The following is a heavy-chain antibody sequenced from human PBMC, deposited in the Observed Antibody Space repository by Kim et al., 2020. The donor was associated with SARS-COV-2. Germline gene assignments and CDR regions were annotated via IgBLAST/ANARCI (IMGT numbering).Heavy chain of an antibody. Sequence: SETLSLTCAVYGGSFSGYYWSWIRQPPGKGLEWIGEINHSGSTNYNPSLKSRVTISVDTSKNQFSLKLSSVTAADTAVYYCARGRPKGYCSSTSCYTDYYYYYMDVWGKGTTVTVSS. CDR3: ARGRPKGYCSSTSCYTDYYYYYMDV. V-gene: IGHV4-34*01. J-gene: IGHJ6*03. CDR2: INHSGST. CDR1: GGSFSGYY. D-gene: IGHD2-2*02.